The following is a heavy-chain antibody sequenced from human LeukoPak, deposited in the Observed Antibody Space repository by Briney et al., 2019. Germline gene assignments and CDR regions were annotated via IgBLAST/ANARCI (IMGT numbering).Heavy chain of an antibody. CDR3: ARPTGHCSSISCYSHY. CDR1: GYTFTNYA. D-gene: IGHD2-2*01. Sequence: ASVKVSCKASGYTFTNYAMDWLRQAPGQGLEWMGWINTDTRNPTYAQGFTGRFVFSLDTSVSTAYLQINNLEAEDTAVYYCARPTGHCSSISCYSHYWGQGTLVTVSS. CDR2: INTDTRNP. J-gene: IGHJ4*02. V-gene: IGHV7-4-1*02.